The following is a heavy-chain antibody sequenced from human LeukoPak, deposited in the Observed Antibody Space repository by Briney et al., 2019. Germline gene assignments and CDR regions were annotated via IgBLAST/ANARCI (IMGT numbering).Heavy chain of an antibody. V-gene: IGHV3-74*01. Sequence: PGGSLRLSCAASGFRFSNSWMHWVRQTPGKGLEWVSSIRGDAGDTTCADAVKGRFTISRDNAKSTLYLQMNSLRADDTAVYYCAAEHDGFDIWGQGTMVVVSS. CDR2: IRGDAGDT. J-gene: IGHJ3*02. CDR1: GFRFSNSW. CDR3: AAEHDGFDI.